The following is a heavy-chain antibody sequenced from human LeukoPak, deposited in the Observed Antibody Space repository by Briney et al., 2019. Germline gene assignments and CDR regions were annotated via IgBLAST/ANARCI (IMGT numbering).Heavy chain of an antibody. V-gene: IGHV6-1*01. Sequence: SQTLSLTCAISGDSVSSNSAAWHWIRQSPSRGLEWLGRTYYRSKWYNDYAVSVKSRITINPDTSKNQFSLQLNSVTPEDTAVYYCARDRVVDGERGFDYWGQGTLVTVSS. CDR2: TYYRSKWYN. D-gene: IGHD3-10*01. CDR3: ARDRVVDGERGFDY. CDR1: GDSVSSNSAA. J-gene: IGHJ4*02.